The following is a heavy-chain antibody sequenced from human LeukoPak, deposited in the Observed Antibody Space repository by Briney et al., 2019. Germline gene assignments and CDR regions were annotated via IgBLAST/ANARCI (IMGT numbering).Heavy chain of an antibody. D-gene: IGHD3-3*01. CDR3: ARDYRVYDFWSGFDY. J-gene: IGHJ4*02. Sequence: SETLSLTCAVYGGSFSGYYWSWIRQPPGKGLEWIGYIYYSGSTNYNPSLKSRVTISVDTSKNQFSLKLSSVTAADTAVYYCARDYRVYDFWSGFDYWGQGTLVTVSS. CDR1: GGSFSGYY. CDR2: IYYSGST. V-gene: IGHV4-59*01.